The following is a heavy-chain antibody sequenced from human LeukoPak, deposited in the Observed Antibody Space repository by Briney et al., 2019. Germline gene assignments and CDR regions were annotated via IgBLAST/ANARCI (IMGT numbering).Heavy chain of an antibody. CDR2: ISSNGGST. Sequence: GGSLRLSCAASGFTFSSYAMHWVRQAPGKGLEYVSAISSNGGSTYYANSVKGRFTISRDNSKNTLYLQMGSLRAEDMAVYYCARRGDGYNSNYYFDYWGPGTLVTVSS. J-gene: IGHJ4*02. D-gene: IGHD5-24*01. CDR1: GFTFSSYA. CDR3: ARRGDGYNSNYYFDY. V-gene: IGHV3-64*01.